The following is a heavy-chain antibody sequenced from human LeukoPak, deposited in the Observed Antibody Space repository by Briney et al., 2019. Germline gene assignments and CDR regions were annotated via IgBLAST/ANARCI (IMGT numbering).Heavy chain of an antibody. D-gene: IGHD1-26*01. CDR3: AKGFRTGVGPYVGYHYYMDV. V-gene: IGHV3-23*01. CDR2: INNNGADT. CDR1: GITFSNYA. Sequence: GGSLRLSCAASGITFSNYAMSWVRQAPGKGLKWVSTINNNGADTYYADSVKGRFTISRDNSYNTVSLQMNSLRDEDTGVYYCAKGFRTGVGPYVGYHYYMDVWGKGATVTVSS. J-gene: IGHJ6*03.